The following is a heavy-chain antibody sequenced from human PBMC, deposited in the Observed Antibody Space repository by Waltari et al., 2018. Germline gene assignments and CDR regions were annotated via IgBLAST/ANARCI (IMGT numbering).Heavy chain of an antibody. Sequence: QVQLQQWGAGLLQPSETLSLTCAVYGGSFLGYSWSWLRQPPGKGLEWIGEINHSGSTNYNPSLKSRVTISVDTSKNQFSLKLSSVTAADTAVYYCARHRWLRPRAGFDYWGQGTLVTVSS. D-gene: IGHD5-12*01. J-gene: IGHJ4*02. CDR3: ARHRWLRPRAGFDY. CDR1: GGSFLGYS. V-gene: IGHV4-34*01. CDR2: INHSGST.